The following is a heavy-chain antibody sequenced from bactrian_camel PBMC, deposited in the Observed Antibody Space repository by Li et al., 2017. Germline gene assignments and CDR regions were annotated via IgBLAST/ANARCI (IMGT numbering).Heavy chain of an antibody. V-gene: IGHV3S1*01. CDR3: AADSQAQWDDCVSGSWLNQSDHNY. Sequence: HVQLVESGGGSVQAGGSLRLSCAASGYTYNRNCMAWFRQAPGKEREGVARIATGSGNTYYADSVKGRFTISQDNAKNTVYLQMNSLKPEDTAIYCCAADSQAQWDDCVSGSWLNQSDHNYWGQGTQVTVS. D-gene: IGHD3*01. CDR2: IATGSGNT. J-gene: IGHJ4*01. CDR1: GYTYNRNC.